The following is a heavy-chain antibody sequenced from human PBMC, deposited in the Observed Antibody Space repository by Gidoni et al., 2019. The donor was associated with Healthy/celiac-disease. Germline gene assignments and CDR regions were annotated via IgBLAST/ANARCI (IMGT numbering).Heavy chain of an antibody. CDR1: GGSTSSGGYS. J-gene: IGHJ3*02. Sequence: QLQLQESGSGLVKPSQTLSLTCAVSGGSTSSGGYSWSWIRQPPGKGLEWVGYIYHSGSTYYNPSRKSRVTIAVDRSKNQFSLKLSSVTAADTAVYYCARGRSGSYLLGAFDIWGQGTMVTVSS. D-gene: IGHD1-26*01. V-gene: IGHV4-30-2*01. CDR3: ARGRSGSYLLGAFDI. CDR2: IYHSGST.